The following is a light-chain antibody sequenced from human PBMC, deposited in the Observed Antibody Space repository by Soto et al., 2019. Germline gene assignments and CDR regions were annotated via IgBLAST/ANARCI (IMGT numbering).Light chain of an antibody. J-gene: IGKJ5*01. CDR2: GAS. Sequence: DIVLTQSPGTLSLSPGIRATLSCRASQSINSDYLAWYQHKPGQAPRLLIYGASSRATGIPDRFSGSGSGTAFTLTNNRVEPEDVVVYYCHQYGSSPIPFGQGTRLEI. CDR3: HQYGSSPIP. CDR1: QSINSDY. V-gene: IGKV3-20*01.